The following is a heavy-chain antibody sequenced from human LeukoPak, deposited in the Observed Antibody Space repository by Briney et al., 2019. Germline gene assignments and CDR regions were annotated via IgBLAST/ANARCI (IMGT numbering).Heavy chain of an antibody. CDR3: AIVGYYGSEVPYSLDV. V-gene: IGHV1-2*02. Sequence: ASVKVSCKASGYTFTGYYMHWVRQAPGQGLEWMGWINPNSGGTNYAQKFQGRVTMTRDTSISTAYMELSRLRSDDTAVYYCAIVGYYGSEVPYSLDVWGQGTTVTVSS. CDR2: INPNSGGT. J-gene: IGHJ6*02. CDR1: GYTFTGYY. D-gene: IGHD3-10*01.